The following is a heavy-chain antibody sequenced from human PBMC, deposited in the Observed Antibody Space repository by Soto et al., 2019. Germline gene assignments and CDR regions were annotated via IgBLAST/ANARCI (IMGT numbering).Heavy chain of an antibody. D-gene: IGHD5-12*01. CDR2: LSYDGTNE. J-gene: IGHJ6*02. Sequence: QVQVVESGGGVVQPGTSLRLSCATSGFTFTDYGIHWVRQAPGKGLEWVAALSYDGTNEYYADSVKGRFTLSRDNSEGTVSLQMNSLRAEDAAVYYCAKHSRKFSIVATGPRMDVWGQGTTVTVSS. CDR3: AKHSRKFSIVATGPRMDV. V-gene: IGHV3-30*18. CDR1: GFTFTDYG.